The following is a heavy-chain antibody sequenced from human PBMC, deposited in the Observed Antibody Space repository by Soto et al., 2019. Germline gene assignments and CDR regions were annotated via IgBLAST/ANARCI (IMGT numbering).Heavy chain of an antibody. CDR1: GFTFSSYG. CDR2: IWYDGSNK. D-gene: IGHD3-10*01. V-gene: IGHV3-33*01. Sequence: GGSLRLSCAASGFTFSSYGMHWVRQAPGKGLEWVAVIWYDGSNKYYADSVKGRFTISRDNSKNTLYLQMNSLRAEDTAVYYCARDRSAGLLWFGELDPIGGQGTLVTVSS. CDR3: ARDRSAGLLWFGELDPI. J-gene: IGHJ4*02.